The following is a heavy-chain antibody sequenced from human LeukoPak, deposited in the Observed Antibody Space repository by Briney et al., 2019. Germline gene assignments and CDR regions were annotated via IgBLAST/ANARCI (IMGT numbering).Heavy chain of an antibody. CDR2: FSNSGTT. J-gene: IGHJ5*01. D-gene: IGHD2-2*01. V-gene: IGHV4-59*01. CDR1: VGFLRDYY. CDR3: ARVLVLAAMTVGFDS. Sequence: SETLSLTCTVSVGFLRDYYWSWVRQPPGKGLEWIGYFSNSGTTNQNPSLKSRVTMSVDTSKNQFSLKLSSVTAADTAVYYCARVLVLAAMTVGFDSWGQGTLVTVSS.